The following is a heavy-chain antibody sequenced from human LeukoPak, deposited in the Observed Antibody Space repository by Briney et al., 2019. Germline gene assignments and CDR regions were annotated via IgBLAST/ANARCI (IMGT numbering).Heavy chain of an antibody. Sequence: KPGGSLRLSCAASGFTFTNAWMSWVRQAPGKGLEWVGRIKSKTDGGTTDYAAPVKGRFTVSRDDSKYTLYLQMNGLKTEDTAVYYCTTELKWGLPQSDYWGQGTLVTVSS. V-gene: IGHV3-15*01. J-gene: IGHJ4*02. CDR1: GFTFTNAW. CDR3: TTELKWGLPQSDY. D-gene: IGHD1-26*01. CDR2: IKSKTDGGTT.